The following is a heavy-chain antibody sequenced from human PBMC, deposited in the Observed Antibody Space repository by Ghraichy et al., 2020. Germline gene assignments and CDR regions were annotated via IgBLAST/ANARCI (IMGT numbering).Heavy chain of an antibody. Sequence: AGSLRLSCVASGFTFRTYAMSWVRQAPGKGLEWVSAITDNGGTTYDAESVKGRFTISRDNSKNTLFLQMNSLRGEDTAVYYCAKFARDWPNEYLQHWGQGALVTVSS. CDR3: AKFARDWPNEYLQH. D-gene: IGHD3/OR15-3a*01. CDR1: GFTFRTYA. CDR2: ITDNGGTT. V-gene: IGHV3-23*01. J-gene: IGHJ1*01.